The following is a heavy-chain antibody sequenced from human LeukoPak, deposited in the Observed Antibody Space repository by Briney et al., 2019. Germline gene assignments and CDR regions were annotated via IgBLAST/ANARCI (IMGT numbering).Heavy chain of an antibody. V-gene: IGHV3-30*18. Sequence: GGSLRLSCAGSGFTFSTYGVYWVRQAPGKGLEWVAVISYDGSNEYYADSVKGRFTISRDNSKNTVYLQMNSLRPEDTAVYYCAKPYTSGYFDYWGQGTLVTVSS. CDR2: ISYDGSNE. CDR3: AKPYTSGYFDY. D-gene: IGHD3-22*01. J-gene: IGHJ4*02. CDR1: GFTFSTYG.